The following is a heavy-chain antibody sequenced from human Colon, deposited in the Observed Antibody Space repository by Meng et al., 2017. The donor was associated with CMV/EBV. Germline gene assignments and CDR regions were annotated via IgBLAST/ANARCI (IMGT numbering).Heavy chain of an antibody. CDR2: INPNNGDT. J-gene: IGHJ5*01. CDR3: ARDASPTLTSSWHFHS. Sequence: ASVKVSCKASGYTFTGHYIHWVRQAPGQGLEWMGRINPNNGDTFYAQKFKGRATMARDTSVRAAYLELRGLASDDTAVYYCARDASPTLTSSWHFHSWGQGTVVTVSS. V-gene: IGHV1-2*02. CDR1: GYTFTGHY. D-gene: IGHD6-13*01.